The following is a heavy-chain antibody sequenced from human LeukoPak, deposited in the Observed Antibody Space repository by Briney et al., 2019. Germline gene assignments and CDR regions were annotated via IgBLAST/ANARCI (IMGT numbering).Heavy chain of an antibody. Sequence: PSETLSLTCTVSGGSISSSSFYWGWIRQPPGKGLEWIGTTYYTGSTFYNPSLKSRVTISVDTSKNQFSLKLSSVTAADTAVYYCARKRPWGLSRYFDYWGQGTLVTVSS. D-gene: IGHD7-27*01. J-gene: IGHJ4*02. CDR3: ARKRPWGLSRYFDY. CDR2: TYYTGST. V-gene: IGHV4-39*07. CDR1: GGSISSSSFY.